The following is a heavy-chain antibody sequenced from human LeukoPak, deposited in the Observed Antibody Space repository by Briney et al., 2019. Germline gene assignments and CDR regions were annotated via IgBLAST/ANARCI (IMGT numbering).Heavy chain of an antibody. CDR1: GFTFSSYA. V-gene: IGHV3-30-3*01. CDR3: ARESGGSGSYYAYYYYGMDV. D-gene: IGHD3-10*01. Sequence: PGGSLRLSCAASGFTFSSYAMHWVRQAPGKGLEWVAVISYDGSNKYYADSVKGRFTISRDNSKNTLYLQMNSLRAEDTAVYYCARESGGSGSYYAYYYYGMDVWGKGTTVTVSS. J-gene: IGHJ6*04. CDR2: ISYDGSNK.